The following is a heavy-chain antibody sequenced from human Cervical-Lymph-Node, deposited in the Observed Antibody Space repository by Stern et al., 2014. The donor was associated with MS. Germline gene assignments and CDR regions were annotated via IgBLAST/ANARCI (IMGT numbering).Heavy chain of an antibody. J-gene: IGHJ5*01. Sequence: QVQLGESGAAVTKPGSSGKGSWKASGGTFSAYAISWARQATGTGIEWIGGVTPVFGSTDYAQNFQGRVTITADESTTTAYMVLSSLRSEDTAVYYCARGAYCGGDCYWGWFDSWGQGTLVTVSS. V-gene: IGHV1-69*01. CDR3: ARGAYCGGDCYWGWFDS. CDR2: VTPVFGST. D-gene: IGHD2-21*02. CDR1: GGTFSAYA.